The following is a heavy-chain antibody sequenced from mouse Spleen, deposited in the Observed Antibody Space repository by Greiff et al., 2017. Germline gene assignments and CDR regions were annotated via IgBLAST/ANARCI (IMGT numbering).Heavy chain of an antibody. CDR1: GYTFTSYW. D-gene: IGHD2-14*01. J-gene: IGHJ2*01. CDR2: IDPSDSYT. Sequence: VKLQESGAELVMPGASVKLSCKASGYTFTSYWMHWVKQRPGQGLEWIGEIDPSDSYTNYNQKFKGKATLTVDKSSSTAYMQLSSLTSEDSAVYYCARWGAYYRYESYFDYWGQGTTLTVSS. CDR3: ARWGAYYRYESYFDY. V-gene: IGHV1-69*01.